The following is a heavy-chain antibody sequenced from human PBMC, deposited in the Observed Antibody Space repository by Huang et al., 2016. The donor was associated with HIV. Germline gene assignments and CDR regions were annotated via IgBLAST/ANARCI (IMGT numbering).Heavy chain of an antibody. CDR1: GGSIRSSDYH. CDR2: IYYRGST. J-gene: IGHJ6*03. Sequence: QLLLQESGPGLVKPSEALALTCAVSGGSIRSSDYHWGWIRQPPGKGLEWIGSIYYRGSTYYSPSLKSRVTIAVDTSKNLFFLNLTSMTAADTAVYYCARHREGPVAYYSGWGSHLNYMDVWGRGRTVVVSS. V-gene: IGHV4-39*01. CDR3: ARHREGPVAYYSGWGSHLNYMDV. D-gene: IGHD3-10*01.